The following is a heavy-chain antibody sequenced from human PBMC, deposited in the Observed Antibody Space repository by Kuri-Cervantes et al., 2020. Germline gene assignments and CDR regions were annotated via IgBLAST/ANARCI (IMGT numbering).Heavy chain of an antibody. CDR3: AREWELVRGFDY. Sequence: ASVKVSCKASGYTFTSYGISWVRQAPGQGLEWMGWIGGYSGDTNYAQKFQGRITMTTDPSTSTAYMELRSLTSADTAVYYCAREWELVRGFDYWGQGTLVTVSS. CDR2: IGGYSGDT. CDR1: GYTFTSYG. V-gene: IGHV1-18*01. D-gene: IGHD1-26*01. J-gene: IGHJ4*02.